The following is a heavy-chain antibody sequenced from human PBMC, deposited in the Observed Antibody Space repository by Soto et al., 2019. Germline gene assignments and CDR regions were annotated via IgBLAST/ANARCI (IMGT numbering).Heavy chain of an antibody. CDR1: GYTFTSYA. V-gene: IGHV1-3*01. CDR3: ARSIVVVTALDY. CDR2: INAGNGNT. Sequence: QVQLVQSGAEVKKPGASVKVSCKASGYTFTSYAMHWVRQAPGQRLEWMGWINAGNGNTKYSQKFQGRVTITRDTSASTAYVERSSLRSEDTAVYYCARSIVVVTALDYWGQGTLVTVSS. D-gene: IGHD2-21*02. J-gene: IGHJ4*02.